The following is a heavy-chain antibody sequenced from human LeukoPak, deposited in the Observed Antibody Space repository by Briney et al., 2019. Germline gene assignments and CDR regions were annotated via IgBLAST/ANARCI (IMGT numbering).Heavy chain of an antibody. V-gene: IGHV4-34*01. CDR1: GGSFSSYY. CDR3: ARGHVSYYYDSSGYLEY. Sequence: SETLSLTCAVYGGSFSSYYWSWIRQPPGKGLEWIGDINHSGSTNYNPSLKSRVTISVDTSKNQFSLKLSSVTAADTAVYYCARGHVSYYYDSSGYLEYWGQGTLVTVSS. D-gene: IGHD3-22*01. J-gene: IGHJ4*02. CDR2: INHSGST.